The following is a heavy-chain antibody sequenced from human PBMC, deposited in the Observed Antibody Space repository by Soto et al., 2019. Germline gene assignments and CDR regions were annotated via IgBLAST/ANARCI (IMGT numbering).Heavy chain of an antibody. CDR1: GFTFSSYA. J-gene: IGHJ4*02. CDR2: ISYDGSNK. V-gene: IGHV3-30-3*01. D-gene: IGHD4-17*01. Sequence: PGGSLSLSCAASGFTFSSYAMHWVRQAPGKGLECVALISYDGSNKYYADSVKGRFTISRDNSKNTLYLQMTSLRSEDTAVYYCATKYGGDAYFDYWGQGTLVTVSS. CDR3: ATKYGGDAYFDY.